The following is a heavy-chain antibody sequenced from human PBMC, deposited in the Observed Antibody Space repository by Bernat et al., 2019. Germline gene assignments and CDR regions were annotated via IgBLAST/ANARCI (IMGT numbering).Heavy chain of an antibody. CDR1: GFRFSSHD. CDR2: IDTAGET. Sequence: EVQLVESGGGLVQPGGSLRLSCAASGFRFSSHDMHWVRQTTGKGLEWVSAIDTAGETYYHGSVKGRFTISRENAKNSLYLEMNSLRAVDTAVYFCVREQQRGGPDALDIWGHGTMVTVSS. D-gene: IGHD6-13*01. V-gene: IGHV3-13*01. CDR3: VREQQRGGPDALDI. J-gene: IGHJ3*02.